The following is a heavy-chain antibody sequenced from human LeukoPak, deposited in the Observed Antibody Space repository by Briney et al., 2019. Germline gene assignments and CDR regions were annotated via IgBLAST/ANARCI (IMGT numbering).Heavy chain of an antibody. CDR3: ARDPFDYGGWFDP. CDR1: GFTFSSYA. CDR2: ISYDGSNK. D-gene: IGHD4-17*01. Sequence: GGSLRLSCAASGFTFSSYAMHWVRQAPGKGLEWVAVISYDGSNKYYADSVKGRFTISRDNSKNTLYLQMNSLRAENTAVYYCARDPFDYGGWFDPWGQGTLVTVSS. V-gene: IGHV3-30-3*01. J-gene: IGHJ5*02.